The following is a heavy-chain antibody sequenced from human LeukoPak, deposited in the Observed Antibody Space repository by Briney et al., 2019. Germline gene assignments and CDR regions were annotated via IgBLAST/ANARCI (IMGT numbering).Heavy chain of an antibody. D-gene: IGHD4-17*01. CDR2: INHSGNA. Sequence: KTSETLSLTCAVSGGSFSGYYWTWIRQPPGKGLEWIGEINHSGNANYNPSLKSRVTISLDMSENHFPLKLTSVTAADTAVYYCARGQGTVTTHWGQGTLVTVSS. CDR1: GGSFSGYY. CDR3: ARGQGTVTTH. J-gene: IGHJ4*02. V-gene: IGHV4-34*01.